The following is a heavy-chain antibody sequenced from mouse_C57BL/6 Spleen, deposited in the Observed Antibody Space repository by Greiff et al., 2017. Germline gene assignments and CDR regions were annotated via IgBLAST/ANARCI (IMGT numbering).Heavy chain of an antibody. CDR1: GYTFTDYN. J-gene: IGHJ2*01. V-gene: IGHV1-22*01. CDR3: ARVYYGSSWDY. CDR2: INPNNGGT. D-gene: IGHD1-1*01. Sequence: EVQGVESGPELVKPGASVKMSCKASGYTFTDYNMHWVKQSHGKSLEWIGYINPNNGGTSYNQKFKGKATLTVNKSSSTAYMELRSLTSEDSAVYYCARVYYGSSWDYWGQGTTLTVSS.